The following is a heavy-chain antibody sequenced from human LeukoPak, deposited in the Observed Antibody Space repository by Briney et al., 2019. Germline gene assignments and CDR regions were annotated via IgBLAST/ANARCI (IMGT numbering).Heavy chain of an antibody. CDR1: EYTFDSYD. Sequence: ASVKVSCKASEYTFDSYDINWVRQAPGQGLEWMGWMNPNSGNAGYAQKFQDRLAMTGDSSISVAYMELGSLRSEDTAVYYCARGSWGGVAFDKSLEFWGQGTLVTVSS. CDR2: MNPNSGNA. J-gene: IGHJ4*02. D-gene: IGHD2-8*01. CDR3: ARGSWGGVAFDKSLEF. V-gene: IGHV1-8*01.